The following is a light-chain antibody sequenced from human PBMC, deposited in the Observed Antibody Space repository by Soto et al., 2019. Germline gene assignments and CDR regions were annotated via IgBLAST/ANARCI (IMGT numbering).Light chain of an antibody. J-gene: IGLJ2*01. CDR2: DVT. V-gene: IGLV2-14*01. CDR3: SSYTRRNTVI. Sequence: QSALTQPASVSGSPGQSTTVSCTGTSSDIGGYDYVSWYQQYPGKAPKLMVYDVTTRPSGVSNRFSGSKSGSTASLTISGLQAEDEADYYCSSYTRRNTVIFGGGTKLTVL. CDR1: SSDIGGYDY.